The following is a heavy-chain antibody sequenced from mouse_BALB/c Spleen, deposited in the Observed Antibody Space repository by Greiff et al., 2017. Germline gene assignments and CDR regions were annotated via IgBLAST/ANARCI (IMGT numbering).Heavy chain of an antibody. CDR1: GFSLTGYG. D-gene: IGHD2-1*01. Sequence: VQLKESGPGLVAPSQSLSITCTASGFSLTGYGVNWVRQPPGKGLEWLGMIWGDGSTDYNSALKSRLSISKDNSKSQVFLKMNSLQTDDTARYYCASGLPDYAVDYWGQGTSVTVSS. J-gene: IGHJ4*01. V-gene: IGHV2-6-7*01. CDR3: ASGLPDYAVDY. CDR2: IWGDGST.